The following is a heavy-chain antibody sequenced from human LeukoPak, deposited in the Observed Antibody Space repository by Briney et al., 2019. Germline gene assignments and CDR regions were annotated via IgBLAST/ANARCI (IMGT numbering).Heavy chain of an antibody. V-gene: IGHV3-21*01. CDR2: ITSSSSYT. CDR1: GITFSNYN. Sequence: GGSLRLSCAAPGITFSNYNMNWVRQAPGKGLEWISAITSSSSYTFYADSVKGRFTISRDNARNSLYLQMNSLRVEDTAIYYCARDPYNGAYSEGYYYYYMDVWGKGTTVTVSS. CDR3: ARDPYNGAYSEGYYYYYMDV. D-gene: IGHD1-1*01. J-gene: IGHJ6*03.